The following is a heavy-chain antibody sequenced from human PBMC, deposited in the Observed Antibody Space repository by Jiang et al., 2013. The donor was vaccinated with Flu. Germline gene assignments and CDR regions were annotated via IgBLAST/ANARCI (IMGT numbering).Heavy chain of an antibody. Sequence: GFTFSSYEMNWVRQAPGKGPEWLSYINDTRDSTYYADSVEGRFTISRDNAKNSLYLQMNSLRPEDTAIYYCVSAGGDSWGQGTPVTVSS. D-gene: IGHD2-15*01. CDR1: GFTFSSYE. CDR2: INDTRDST. V-gene: IGHV3-48*03. CDR3: VSAGGDS. J-gene: IGHJ4*02.